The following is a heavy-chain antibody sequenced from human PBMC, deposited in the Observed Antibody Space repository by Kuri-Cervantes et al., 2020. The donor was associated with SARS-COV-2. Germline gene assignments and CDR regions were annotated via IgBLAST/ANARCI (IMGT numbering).Heavy chain of an antibody. Sequence: LRLSCTVSGGSISSSSYYWGWIRQPPGKGLEWIGSIYYSGSTYYNPSLKSRVTISVDTSKNQFSLKLSSVTAADTAVYYCARVSRPYYFDYWGQGTLVTVSS. J-gene: IGHJ4*02. CDR2: IYYSGST. CDR1: GGSISSSSYY. V-gene: IGHV4-39*07. CDR3: ARVSRPYYFDY.